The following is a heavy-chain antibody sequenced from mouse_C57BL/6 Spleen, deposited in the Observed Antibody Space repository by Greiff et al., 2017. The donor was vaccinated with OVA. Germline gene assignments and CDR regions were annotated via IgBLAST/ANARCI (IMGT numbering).Heavy chain of an antibody. CDR2: IWRGGST. V-gene: IGHV2-2*01. CDR1: GFSLTSYG. CDR3: ARNFDDVYYGAMDY. D-gene: IGHD2-3*01. Sequence: VQLQQSGPGLVQPSQSLSITCTVSGFSLTSYGVHWVRQSPGKGLEWLGVIWRGGSTDYNAAFISRLSISKDNSKSQVFFKMNSLQADDTAIYYCARNFDDVYYGAMDYWGQGTSVTVSS. J-gene: IGHJ4*01.